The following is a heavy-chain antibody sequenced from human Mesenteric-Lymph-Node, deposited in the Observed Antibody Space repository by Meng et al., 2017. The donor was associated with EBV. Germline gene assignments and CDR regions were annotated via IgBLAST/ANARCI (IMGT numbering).Heavy chain of an antibody. D-gene: IGHD3-10*01. CDR1: GGSISSSSAY. J-gene: IGHJ5*02. CDR2: IYYSART. V-gene: IGHV4-39*01. CDR3: ARHGFYYYGSGSPPFDP. Sequence: QLQCSGDVLLTPSRTLSRTSPVSGGSISSSSAYWGRIGQPPWMGLEWIGNIYYSARTYYNPSLKTRVTISVDTSKNQFSLKLSSVTAADTAVYYCARHGFYYYGSGSPPFDPWGQGTLVTVSS.